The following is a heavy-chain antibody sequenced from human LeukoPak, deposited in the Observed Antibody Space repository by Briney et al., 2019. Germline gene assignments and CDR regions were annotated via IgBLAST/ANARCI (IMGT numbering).Heavy chain of an antibody. CDR3: ARSLPGSGAYYFDY. D-gene: IGHD3-10*01. V-gene: IGHV4-59*08. CDR1: GGSISSYY. Sequence: PSETPSLTCTVSGGSISSYYWSWIRQPPGKGLEWIGYIYYSGSTNYNPSLKSRVTISVDTSKNQFSLKLSSVTAADRAVDYCARSLPGSGAYYFDYWGQGTLVTVSS. J-gene: IGHJ4*02. CDR2: IYYSGST.